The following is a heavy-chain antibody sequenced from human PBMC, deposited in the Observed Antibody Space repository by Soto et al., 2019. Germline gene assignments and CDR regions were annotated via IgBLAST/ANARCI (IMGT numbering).Heavy chain of an antibody. CDR3: ARALGRDNMIGPTVDH. V-gene: IGHV3-11*06. CDR1: GFTFRDYY. CDR2: ISSGGTYT. Sequence: GGSLRLSCAVSGFTFRDYYMSWIRQAPGKGLEWVSYISSGGTYTKYADSVTGRFTISRDNAKKSLYLQMNSLRADDTAVYFCARALGRDNMIGPTVDHWGQGTLVTVSS. J-gene: IGHJ4*02. D-gene: IGHD3-22*01.